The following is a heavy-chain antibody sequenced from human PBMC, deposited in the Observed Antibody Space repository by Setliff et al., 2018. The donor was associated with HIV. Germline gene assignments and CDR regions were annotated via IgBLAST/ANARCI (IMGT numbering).Heavy chain of an antibody. V-gene: IGHV1-8*02. Sequence: ASVKVSCKASGYTFTSYGISWVRQAPGQGLEWMGWMNPNSGNTGYAQKFRGRVSMTRNTSIGTAYMELSSLRSEDTAVYYCARWVPYCTSTDCHRWLYYYMDVWGKGTTVTVSS. J-gene: IGHJ6*03. CDR2: MNPNSGNT. CDR3: ARWVPYCTSTDCHRWLYYYMDV. CDR1: GYTFTSYG. D-gene: IGHD2-2*01.